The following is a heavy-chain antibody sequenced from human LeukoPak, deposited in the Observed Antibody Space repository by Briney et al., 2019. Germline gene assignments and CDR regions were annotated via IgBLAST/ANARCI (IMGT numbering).Heavy chain of an antibody. CDR3: ARIYPIIGYCSSTSCPASFDI. J-gene: IGHJ3*02. Sequence: SETLSLTCTVSGDSVSTTIYYWGWIRQPPGRGLECIGSIYYSGSTYYNPSLKSRATILVDTSRNQFSLKLSSETAADTAVYYCARIYPIIGYCSSTSCPASFDIWGQGTMVTVSS. D-gene: IGHD2-2*01. CDR2: IYYSGST. V-gene: IGHV4-39*07. CDR1: GDSVSTTIYY.